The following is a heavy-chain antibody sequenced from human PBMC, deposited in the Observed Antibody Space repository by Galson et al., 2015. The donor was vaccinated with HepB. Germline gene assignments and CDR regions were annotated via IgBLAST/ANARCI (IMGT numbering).Heavy chain of an antibody. J-gene: IGHJ4*02. V-gene: IGHV3-30*18. Sequence: SLRLSCAASGFTFSSYGMHWVRQAPGKGLEWVAVISYDGSSKYYADSVKGRFTISRDNSKNTLYLQMNSLRAEDTAVYYCAKDLKWVGATLDYWGQGTLVTVSS. CDR3: AKDLKWVGATLDY. CDR1: GFTFSSYG. CDR2: ISYDGSSK. D-gene: IGHD1-26*01.